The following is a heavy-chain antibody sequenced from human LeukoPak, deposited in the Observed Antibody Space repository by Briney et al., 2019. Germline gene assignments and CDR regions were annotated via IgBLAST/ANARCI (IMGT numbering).Heavy chain of an antibody. J-gene: IGHJ5*02. Sequence: SETLSLTCTVSGGSISSYYWSWIRQPAGKGLEWIGRIYTSGSTNYNPSLKSRVTMSVDTSKNQFSLKLSSVTAADTAVYYCARVGDYDFWSGYNWFDPWGQGTLVTVSS. D-gene: IGHD3-3*01. V-gene: IGHV4-4*07. CDR2: IYTSGST. CDR1: GGSISSYY. CDR3: ARVGDYDFWSGYNWFDP.